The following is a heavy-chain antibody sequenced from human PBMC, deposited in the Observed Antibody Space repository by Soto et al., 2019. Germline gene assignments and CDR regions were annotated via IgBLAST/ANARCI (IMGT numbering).Heavy chain of an antibody. V-gene: IGHV3-30*04. D-gene: IGHD3-3*01. CDR3: ARDRGGVVLRFLEWLFDY. CDR2: ISYDGSNK. J-gene: IGHJ4*02. Sequence: GESLKISCAASGFTFSSYAMHWVRQAPGKGLEWVAVISYDGSNKYYADSVKGRFTISRDNSKNTLYLQMNSLRAEDTAVYYCARDRGGVVLRFLEWLFDYWGQGTLVTVSS. CDR1: GFTFSSYA.